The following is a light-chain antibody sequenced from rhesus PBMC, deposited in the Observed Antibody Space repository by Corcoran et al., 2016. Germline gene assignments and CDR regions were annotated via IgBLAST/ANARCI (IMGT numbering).Light chain of an antibody. CDR2: DVN. CDR1: SSNIGGYNF. J-gene: IGLJ1*01. Sequence: QAALTQPPSVSGSLGQSVTISCTGTSSNIGGYNFISHYQQRPGKAPKLLIYDVNKRPSGVSDRFSGSKSGNTASLTISGLQTEYEADYFCSSYAGSSSTFVFGPGTRLTVL. V-gene: IGLV2-23*01. CDR3: SSYAGSSSTFV.